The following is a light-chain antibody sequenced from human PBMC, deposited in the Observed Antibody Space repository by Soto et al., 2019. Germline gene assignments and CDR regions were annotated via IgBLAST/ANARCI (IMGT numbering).Light chain of an antibody. Sequence: EIVLTQPQATLSLSPWELATLSCRASRSVSSYLAWYKKKPGQDHRLLIYDEYNRPTDIPDRFSGSGYGTEFTLTISSLQAEESAVYFGQPYNNWPITFGQGTRLDI. J-gene: IGKJ5*01. CDR1: RSVSSY. CDR2: DEY. V-gene: IGKV3-11*01. CDR3: QPYNNWPIT.